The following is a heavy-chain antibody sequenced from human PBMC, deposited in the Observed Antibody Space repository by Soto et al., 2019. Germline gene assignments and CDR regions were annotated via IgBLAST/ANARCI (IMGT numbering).Heavy chain of an antibody. V-gene: IGHV4-39*01. CDR2: MSYSGNT. CDR3: ARPGSTTGWFYFDS. D-gene: IGHD6-19*01. CDR1: GESIDRDSYY. J-gene: IGHJ4*02. Sequence: PSETLFLTCAVSGESIDRDSYYWGWIRQPPGNGLEWIGSMSYSGNTYQNPSLENRITMSVDASKNQFSLKLTSVTAADTAVYYCARPGSTTGWFYFDSWGQGFLVTVSS.